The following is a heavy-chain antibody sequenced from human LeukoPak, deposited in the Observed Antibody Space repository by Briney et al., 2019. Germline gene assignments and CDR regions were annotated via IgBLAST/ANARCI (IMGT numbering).Heavy chain of an antibody. CDR2: INTDGSSI. CDR3: ARESGIAAALDL. J-gene: IGHJ5*02. D-gene: IGHD6-13*01. V-gene: IGHV3-74*01. Sequence: GGSLRLSCAASGFTFSSYWMHWVRHAPGKGLVWVSRINTDGSSISYADSVKGRFTISRDNAKNTLYLQMNSLRAEDTAVYYCARESGIAAALDLWGQGTLVTVSS. CDR1: GFTFSSYW.